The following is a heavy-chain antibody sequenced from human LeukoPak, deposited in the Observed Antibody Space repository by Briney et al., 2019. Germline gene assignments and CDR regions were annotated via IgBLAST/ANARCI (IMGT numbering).Heavy chain of an antibody. V-gene: IGHV3-23*01. CDR3: ARSTTLNWFDP. J-gene: IGHJ5*02. Sequence: GGSLRLSCAGSGFTFINYALSWVRQAPGKGLEWVSAISTSGNTYYTDSVKGRFTISRHNSKNTLYLQMNSLRAEDTAVYYCARSTTLNWFDPWGQGTLVTVSS. D-gene: IGHD1-26*01. CDR1: GFTFINYA. CDR2: ISTSGNT.